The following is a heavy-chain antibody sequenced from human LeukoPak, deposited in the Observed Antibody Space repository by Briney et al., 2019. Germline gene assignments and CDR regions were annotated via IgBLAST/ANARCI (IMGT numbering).Heavy chain of an antibody. V-gene: IGHV5-51*01. D-gene: IGHD4-17*01. CDR1: GYSFTSYW. CDR3: AREVYSNYGDYSPDY. Sequence: GESLKISCKGSGYSFTSYWIGWVRQMPGKGLEWMGIIYPGDSDTRYSPSFEGQVTISADNSISTAYLQWSSLKASDTAMYYCAREVYSNYGDYSPDYWGQGTLVTVSS. J-gene: IGHJ4*02. CDR2: IYPGDSDT.